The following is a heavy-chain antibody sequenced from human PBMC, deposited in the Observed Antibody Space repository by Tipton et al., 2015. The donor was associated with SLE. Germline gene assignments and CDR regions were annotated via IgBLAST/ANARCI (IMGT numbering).Heavy chain of an antibody. Sequence: TLSLTCTVSGGSISSSSYYWGWIRQPPGKGLEWFGSIYYSGSTYYNPSLKSRVTISVDTSKNQFSLKLSSVTAADTAVYYCARLAIAAAGGRWGQGTLVTVSS. J-gene: IGHJ4*02. CDR3: ARLAIAAAGGR. CDR1: GGSISSSSYY. D-gene: IGHD6-13*01. CDR2: IYYSGST. V-gene: IGHV4-39*01.